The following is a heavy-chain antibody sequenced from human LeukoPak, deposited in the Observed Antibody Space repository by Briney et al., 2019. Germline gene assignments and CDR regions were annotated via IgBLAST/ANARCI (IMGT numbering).Heavy chain of an antibody. J-gene: IGHJ4*02. CDR1: GFTFSSYS. CDR3: ARKRSVSSGSYLDY. V-gene: IGHV3-30*03. Sequence: GGSLRLSCAAPGFTFSSYSMNWVRQAPGKGLEWVAVISYDGSEKHYPDSVKGRFTISRDNSKNTLYLQMNSLRGEDTAIYYCARKRSVSSGSYLDYWGQGTLVTVSS. CDR2: ISYDGSEK. D-gene: IGHD3-22*01.